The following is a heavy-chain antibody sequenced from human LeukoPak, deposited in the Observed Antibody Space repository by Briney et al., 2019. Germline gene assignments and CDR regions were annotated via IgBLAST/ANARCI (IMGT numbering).Heavy chain of an antibody. V-gene: IGHV3-23*01. CDR1: GFTFSNDA. CDR3: VKNGPYSTSWSDFDY. J-gene: IGHJ4*02. D-gene: IGHD6-13*01. CDR2: ISESGSGT. Sequence: GGSLRLSCAASGFTFSNDAMNWVRQAPGKGLEWVSVISESGSGTYYADSVKGRFTISRDNSGNTMYLQMNSLRAEDTAVYYCVKNGPYSTSWSDFDYWGQGTLVTVSS.